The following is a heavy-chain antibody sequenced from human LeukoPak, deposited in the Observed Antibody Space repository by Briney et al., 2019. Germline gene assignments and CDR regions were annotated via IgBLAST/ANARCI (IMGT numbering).Heavy chain of an antibody. Sequence: GGSLRLSCAGSGFTFSNYWLSWVRQAPWKGLEWVASIKEDGREKYLVNPLKGRFATSRDNPKKSLYLQLNSLGGEDTAMYYYAKERAGSSGHIEYGGEGPLVTVSS. CDR2: IKEDGREK. CDR3: AKERAGSSGHIEY. CDR1: GFTFSNYW. D-gene: IGHD6-19*01. J-gene: IGHJ4*02. V-gene: IGHV3-7*01.